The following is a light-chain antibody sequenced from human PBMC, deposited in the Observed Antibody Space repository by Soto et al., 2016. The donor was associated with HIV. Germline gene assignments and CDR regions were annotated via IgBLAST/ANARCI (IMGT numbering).Light chain of an antibody. J-gene: IGKJ4*01. CDR2: LGS. CDR1: ESLLYSNGNNY. CDR3: MQARQTPPT. Sequence: DIVMTQSPLSLPVTPGEPASISCRSSESLLYSNGNNYLDWYHQKPGQSPQLLIYLGSNRASGVPDRFSGSGSGTDFTLTISRVGAEDVGVYYCMQARQTPPTFGGGTRVEIK. V-gene: IGKV2-28*01.